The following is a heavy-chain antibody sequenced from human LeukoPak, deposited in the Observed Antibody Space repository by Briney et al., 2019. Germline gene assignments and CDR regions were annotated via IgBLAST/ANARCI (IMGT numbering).Heavy chain of an antibody. V-gene: IGHV3-30*04. CDR1: GFTFSNYA. CDR2: ISYDANDK. J-gene: IGHJ6*03. D-gene: IGHD3-10*01. CDR3: ATMVRGVAGYYYYYYMDV. Sequence: PGGSLRLSCAASGFTFSNYAMHWVRQAPGKGLEWVAVISYDANDKYYADSLKGRFTISRDNSKNTLFLQMNSLRADDTAVYYCATMVRGVAGYYYYYYMDVWGKGTTVTVSS.